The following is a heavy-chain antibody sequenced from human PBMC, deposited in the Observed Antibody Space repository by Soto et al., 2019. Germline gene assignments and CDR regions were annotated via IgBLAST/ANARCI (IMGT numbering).Heavy chain of an antibody. V-gene: IGHV4-34*01. D-gene: IGHD2-21*02. Sequence: QVQLQQWGAGLLKPSETLSLVCAVYGGSFKGYYWSWIRQPPGKGLEWIGEGTHSGITSYNPPLISRVTISLDTSNNQFSPKLSSVIAADTAVYYCARGMTLCHHALVVWGQGNSFTVSS. J-gene: IGHJ6*02. CDR3: ARGMTLCHHALVV. CDR1: GGSFKGYY. CDR2: GTHSGIT.